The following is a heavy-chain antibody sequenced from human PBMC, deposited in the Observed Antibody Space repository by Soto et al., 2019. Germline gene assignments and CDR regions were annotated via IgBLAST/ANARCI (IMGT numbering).Heavy chain of an antibody. Sequence: ASVKVSCKASGFSFTGYYIHWLRQAPGQGLEWMGWINARSGGTEYAQKFQGRVTWTRDTSIATAYLTLTSLTSDDTALYYCAKDLTRQLAYWLDPWGQGTQVTVSS. CDR3: AKDLTRQLAYWLDP. CDR2: INARSGGT. V-gene: IGHV1-2*02. J-gene: IGHJ5*02. CDR1: GFSFTGYY. D-gene: IGHD6-6*01.